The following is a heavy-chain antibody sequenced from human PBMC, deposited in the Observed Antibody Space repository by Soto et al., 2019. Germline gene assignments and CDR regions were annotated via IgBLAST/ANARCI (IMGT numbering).Heavy chain of an antibody. Sequence: QVQLVQSGAEVKKPGSSVKVSCKASGGTFSSYAISWVRQAPGQGLEWMGGIIPIFGTANYAQKFQGRVTITADQSTGKAYMELGSLRSEDTAVYYCASPGARDPTGYGRGYSFDYWGQGTLVTVSS. CDR2: IIPIFGTA. V-gene: IGHV1-69*12. CDR1: GGTFSSYA. D-gene: IGHD5-12*01. CDR3: ASPGARDPTGYGRGYSFDY. J-gene: IGHJ4*02.